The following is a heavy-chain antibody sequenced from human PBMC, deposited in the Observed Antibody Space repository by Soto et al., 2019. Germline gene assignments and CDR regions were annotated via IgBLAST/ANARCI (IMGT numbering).Heavy chain of an antibody. D-gene: IGHD3-16*01. V-gene: IGHV3-11*01. J-gene: IGHJ4*02. CDR2: ILSLESHK. CDR3: ATGLKDASNRPSFDS. CDR1: GFNFSDYY. Sequence: GGSLRLSCSGSGFNFSDYYMNWIRQTPVRGLEWVSSILSLESHKYYAASAMGRFSISRDNAQKSLFLQMNNLRAEDTGIYFCATGLKDASNRPSFDSWGPGTPVTVSS.